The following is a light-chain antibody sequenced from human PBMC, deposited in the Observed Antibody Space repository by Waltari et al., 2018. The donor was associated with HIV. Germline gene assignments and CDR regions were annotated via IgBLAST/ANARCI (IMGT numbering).Light chain of an antibody. CDR2: KTS. CDR3: QHYNGYPIT. V-gene: IGKV1-5*03. J-gene: IGKJ4*01. Sequence: DIQMTQSPSTLSASVGDRGTITCRASQNLNNWLAWYQQKPGKAPKLLIYKTSTLKSGVPSRFSGSGSGTEFTLTISSLQPDDLATYHCQHYNGYPITFGGGTKVEIK. CDR1: QNLNNW.